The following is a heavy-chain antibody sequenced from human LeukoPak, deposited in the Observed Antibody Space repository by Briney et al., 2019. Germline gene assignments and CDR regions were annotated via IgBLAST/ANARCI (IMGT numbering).Heavy chain of an antibody. CDR3: ARALKPYGSSGTTYAFDI. V-gene: IGHV3-21*06. D-gene: IGHD6-25*01. J-gene: IGHJ3*02. CDR1: GFTFSSHS. CDR2: ISSSSNYI. Sequence: PGGSLRLSCAASGFTFSSHSMTWVRQAPGKGLEWVSSISSSSNYIYYADSVKGRFTISRDNAKNSVSLQMNSLRAEDTAVYYCARALKPYGSSGTTYAFDIWGRGTMVTVSS.